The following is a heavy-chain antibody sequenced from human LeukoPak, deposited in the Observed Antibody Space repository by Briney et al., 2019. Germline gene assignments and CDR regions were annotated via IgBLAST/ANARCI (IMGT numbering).Heavy chain of an antibody. CDR1: GFTFSYA. Sequence: GRSLRLSCAASGFTFSYAMHWVRQAPGKGLEWVAVISYDGSNKYYADSVKGRFTISRDNSKNTLYLQMNSLRAEDTAVYYCARGAVVVVAAKDNWFDPWGQGTLVTVSS. CDR2: ISYDGSNK. D-gene: IGHD2-15*01. J-gene: IGHJ5*02. V-gene: IGHV3-30-3*01. CDR3: ARGAVVVVAAKDNWFDP.